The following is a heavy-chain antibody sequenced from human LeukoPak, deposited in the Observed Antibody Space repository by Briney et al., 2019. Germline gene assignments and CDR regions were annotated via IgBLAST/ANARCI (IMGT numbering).Heavy chain of an antibody. CDR1: GFTFSSYG. CDR2: ISYDGSNK. Sequence: PGGSLRLSCAASGFTFSSYGMHWVRQAPGKGLEWVAVISYDGSNKYYADSVKGRFTISRDNSKNTLYLQMNGLRAEDTAVYYCAKAGNSYGSIDYWGQGTLVTVPS. CDR3: AKAGNSYGSIDY. J-gene: IGHJ4*02. D-gene: IGHD5-18*01. V-gene: IGHV3-30*18.